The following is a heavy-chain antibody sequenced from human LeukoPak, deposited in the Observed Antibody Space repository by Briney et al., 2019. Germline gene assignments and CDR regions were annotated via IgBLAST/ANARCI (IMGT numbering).Heavy chain of an antibody. J-gene: IGHJ3*02. CDR3: ARDAAWSGYYDAFDI. D-gene: IGHD3-3*01. V-gene: IGHV3-48*01. Sequence: AGGSLRLSCTASGFTFSRYAMNWLRQAPGKGLEWVSYISTSISTIYYADSVKGRFTISRDNAKNSLYLQMNSLRAEDTAVYYCARDAAWSGYYDAFDIWGQGTMVTVSS. CDR2: ISTSISTI. CDR1: GFTFSRYA.